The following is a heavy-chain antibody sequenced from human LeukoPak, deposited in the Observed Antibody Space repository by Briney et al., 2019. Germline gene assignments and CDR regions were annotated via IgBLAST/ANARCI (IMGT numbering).Heavy chain of an antibody. CDR2: ISGSGGST. D-gene: IGHD6-19*01. V-gene: IGHV3-23*01. CDR3: AKVSVQPGYSSGWSVNWFDP. Sequence: GGSLRLSCAASGFTFSSYAMGWVRQAPGKGLEWVSAISGSGGSTYYADSVKGRFTISRDNSKNTLYLQMNSLRAEDTAVYYCAKVSVQPGYSSGWSVNWFDPWGQGTLVAVSS. J-gene: IGHJ5*02. CDR1: GFTFSSYA.